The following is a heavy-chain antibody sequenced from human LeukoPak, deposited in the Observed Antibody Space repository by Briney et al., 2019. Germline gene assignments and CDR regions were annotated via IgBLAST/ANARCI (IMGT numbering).Heavy chain of an antibody. CDR2: ISSSGSTI. D-gene: IGHD6-19*01. CDR1: GFTFSSYE. V-gene: IGHV3-48*03. J-gene: IGHJ4*02. CDR3: ARDSYSSGVFDY. Sequence: QPGGSLRLSCAGSGFTFSSYEMNWVRQAPGKGLEWVSYISSSGSTIYYADSVKGRFTISRDNAKNSLSLQMNSLRAEDTAVYYCARDSYSSGVFDYWGQGTLVTVSS.